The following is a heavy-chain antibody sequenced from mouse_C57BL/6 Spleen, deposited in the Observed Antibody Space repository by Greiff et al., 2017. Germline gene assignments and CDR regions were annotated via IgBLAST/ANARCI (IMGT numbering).Heavy chain of an antibody. Sequence: VKLQESGAELARPGASVKLSCKASGYTFTSYGISWVKQRTGQGLEWIGEIYPRSGNTYYNEKFKGKATLTADKSSSTAYMELRSLTSEDSAVYVCARDLLYGNFHDYAMYYWGQGTSVTVSS. CDR3: ARDLLYGNFHDYAMYY. D-gene: IGHD2-1*01. V-gene: IGHV1-81*01. CDR1: GYTFTSYG. J-gene: IGHJ4*01. CDR2: IYPRSGNT.